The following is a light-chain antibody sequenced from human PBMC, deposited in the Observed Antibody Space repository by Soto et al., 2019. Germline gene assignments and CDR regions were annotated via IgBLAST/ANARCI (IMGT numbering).Light chain of an antibody. V-gene: IGLV1-47*02. CDR1: SSNIESNY. Sequence: QSVLTQPPSASGTPGQRVTISCSGSSSNIESNYVYWYQQLPGTAPKLLIYSNNQRPSGVPDRFSGSKSGTSASLAISGLRSEDEADYYCAAWDDSLSGYVFGTVTKLTVL. CDR2: SNN. J-gene: IGLJ1*01. CDR3: AAWDDSLSGYV.